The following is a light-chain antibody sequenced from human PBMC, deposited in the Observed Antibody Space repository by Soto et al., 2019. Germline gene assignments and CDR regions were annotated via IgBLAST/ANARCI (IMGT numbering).Light chain of an antibody. J-gene: IGLJ7*01. CDR1: SSDIGSNNY. V-gene: IGLV2-14*01. Sequence: QSALTQPASVSGSPVQAITISCTGTSSDIGSNNYVSWFQQRPGKAPTLIIYEVSNRPSGVSTHFSGSKSGNTASLTISGLLPEDEAEYYCSSYTTTTRLFGGGTQLTVL. CDR3: SSYTTTTRL. CDR2: EVS.